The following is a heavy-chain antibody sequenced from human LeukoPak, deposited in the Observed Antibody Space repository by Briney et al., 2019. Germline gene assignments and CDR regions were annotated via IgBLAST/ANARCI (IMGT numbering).Heavy chain of an antibody. CDR2: INHSGST. Sequence: SETLSLTCAVYGGSFSGYYWSWIRQPPGKGLEWIGEINHSGSTNYNPSLKSRVTISVDTSKNQFSLKLSSVTAADTAVYYCARGLWFGENSPLSWGQGTLVTVSS. CDR3: ARGLWFGENSPLS. J-gene: IGHJ5*02. CDR1: GGSFSGYY. D-gene: IGHD3-10*01. V-gene: IGHV4-34*01.